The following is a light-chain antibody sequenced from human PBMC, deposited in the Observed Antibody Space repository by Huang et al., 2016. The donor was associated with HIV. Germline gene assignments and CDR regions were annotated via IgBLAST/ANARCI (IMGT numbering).Light chain of an antibody. J-gene: IGKJ2*01. V-gene: IGKV4-1*01. Sequence: DIEMTQSPDSLTVSLGARAIINCKSSQAVLKNSNKKNYLAWYQQRPGQPPKVLIYWPSSRESGVPDRFSGSGSGTDFNLTISSLQPEDLAVYYCQQYYSPPYTFGQGTRLEI. CDR1: QAVLKNSNKKNY. CDR2: WPS. CDR3: QQYYSPPYT.